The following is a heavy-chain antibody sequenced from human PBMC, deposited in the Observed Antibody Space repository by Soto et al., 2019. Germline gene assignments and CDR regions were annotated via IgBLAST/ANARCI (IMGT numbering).Heavy chain of an antibody. V-gene: IGHV1-69*13. CDR2: IIPIFGTA. CDR1: GGTFSSYA. CDR3: ASSGMGYYGMDV. J-gene: IGHJ6*02. D-gene: IGHD3-10*01. Sequence: SVKVSCKASGGTFSSYAISWVRQAPGQGLEWMGGIIPIFGTANYAQKLQGRVTITADESTSTAYMELSSLRSEDTAVYYCASSGMGYYGMDVWGQGTTVTLSS.